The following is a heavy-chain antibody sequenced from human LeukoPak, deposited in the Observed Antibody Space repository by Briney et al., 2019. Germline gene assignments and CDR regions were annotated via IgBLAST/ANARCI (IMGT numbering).Heavy chain of an antibody. CDR1: GGSISSSSYY. CDR2: IYYSGST. V-gene: IGHV4-39*07. J-gene: IGHJ3*02. CDR3: AKGAKIWVGEWELLHAFDI. Sequence: SETLSLTCTVSGGSISSSSYYWGWIRQPPGKGLEGIGSIYYSGSTYYNPSLKSRVTISVDTSKNQFSLKLSSVTAADTAVYYCAKGAKIWVGEWELLHAFDIWGQGTMVTVSS. D-gene: IGHD1-26*01.